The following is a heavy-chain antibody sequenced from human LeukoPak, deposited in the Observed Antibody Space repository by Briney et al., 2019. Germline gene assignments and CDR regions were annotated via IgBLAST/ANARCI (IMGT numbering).Heavy chain of an antibody. D-gene: IGHD2-2*01. J-gene: IGHJ4*02. CDR1: GYTFTSYG. Sequence: ASVKVSCKASGYTFTSYGISWVRQAPGQGLEWMGWISAYNGNTNYAQKLQGRVTMTTDTSTSTAYMELRSLRSDDTAVYCCARGGGIVVVPAATEFDYWGQGTLVTVSS. V-gene: IGHV1-18*01. CDR3: ARGGGIVVVPAATEFDY. CDR2: ISAYNGNT.